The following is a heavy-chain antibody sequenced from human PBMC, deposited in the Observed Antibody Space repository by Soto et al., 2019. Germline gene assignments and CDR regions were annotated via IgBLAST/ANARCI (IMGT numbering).Heavy chain of an antibody. V-gene: IGHV3-9*01. Sequence: GGSLGLSCASSGDTVGVYVIPGSRQDTGKGLEWVSGISWNSETIDYADSVKGRFTISRDNAKSSLFLQMNSLRPDDTALYYCAKDMKWGGMTTIHYFDSWGQGTLVTLSS. CDR2: ISWNSETI. CDR3: AKDMKWGGMTTIHYFDS. CDR1: GDTVGVYV. J-gene: IGHJ4*02. D-gene: IGHD4-17*01.